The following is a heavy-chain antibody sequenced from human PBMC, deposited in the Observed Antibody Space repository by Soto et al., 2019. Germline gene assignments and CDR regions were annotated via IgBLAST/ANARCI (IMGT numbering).Heavy chain of an antibody. CDR3: ARAHVGSRWGYFAY. D-gene: IGHD6-13*01. J-gene: IGHJ4*02. V-gene: IGHV3-21*01. Sequence: LRLSCVASGFTFRSYSMTWVRQAPGKGLEWVSSISYTSSDMDYADSVRGRFSISRDNAKNSLFLQMNSLRVEDTAVYYCARAHVGSRWGYFAYWGQGSQVTVSS. CDR2: ISYTSSDM. CDR1: GFTFRSYS.